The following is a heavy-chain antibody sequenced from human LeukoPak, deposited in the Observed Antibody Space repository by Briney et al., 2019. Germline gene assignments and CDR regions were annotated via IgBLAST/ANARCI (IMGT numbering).Heavy chain of an antibody. Sequence: PSETLSLTCTVSGNSISSGDNYWSWIRQHAGKGLEWIGRIYTSGSTNYNPSLKSRVTISGDTSKNQFSLKLSSMTTADTAVYYCARDRSSGSGKYYFDYWGRGTLVTVSS. D-gene: IGHD6-13*01. J-gene: IGHJ4*02. V-gene: IGHV4-61*02. CDR3: ARDRSSGSGKYYFDY. CDR2: IYTSGST. CDR1: GNSISSGDNY.